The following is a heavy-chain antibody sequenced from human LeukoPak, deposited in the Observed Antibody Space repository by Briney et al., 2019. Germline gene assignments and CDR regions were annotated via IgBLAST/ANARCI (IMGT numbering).Heavy chain of an antibody. V-gene: IGHV3-30-3*01. Sequence: GGSLRLSCAASGFTFSSYAMHWVRQAPGEGLEWVAVISYDGSNKYYADSVKGRFTISRDNSKNTLYLQMNSLRAEDTAVYYCAKGAVAGQPNDYWGQGTLVTVSS. D-gene: IGHD6-19*01. CDR2: ISYDGSNK. CDR1: GFTFSSYA. CDR3: AKGAVAGQPNDY. J-gene: IGHJ4*02.